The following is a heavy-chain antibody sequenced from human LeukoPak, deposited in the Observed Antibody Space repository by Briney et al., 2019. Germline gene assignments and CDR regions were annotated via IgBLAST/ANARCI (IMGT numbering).Heavy chain of an antibody. J-gene: IGHJ4*02. CDR3: VRKGSSGWIFDY. CDR1: GGSISSYY. CDR2: IYYSGST. V-gene: IGHV4-59*08. D-gene: IGHD6-19*01. Sequence: PSETLSLTCTVSGGSISSYYWSWIRQPPGKGLEWIGYIYYSGSTNYNPSLKTRVTISVDTSKNQFSLKLSSVTAADTAVYYCVRKGSSGWIFDYWGQGTLVTVSS.